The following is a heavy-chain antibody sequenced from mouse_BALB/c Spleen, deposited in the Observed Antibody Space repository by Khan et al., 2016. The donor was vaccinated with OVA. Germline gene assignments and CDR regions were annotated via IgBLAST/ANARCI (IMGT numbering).Heavy chain of an antibody. CDR2: IDPANGNT. V-gene: IGHV14-3*02. J-gene: IGHJ2*01. CDR3: ARINA. Sequence: VQLKESGAELVKPGASVKLSCTASGFNIKDTYMHWVKQRPEQGLEWIGRIDPANGNTKYDPKFQGKATITAETSSNPAYLQLSRLTSEDTVVYYCARINAWGQGTTLTVSS. CDR1: GFNIKDTY.